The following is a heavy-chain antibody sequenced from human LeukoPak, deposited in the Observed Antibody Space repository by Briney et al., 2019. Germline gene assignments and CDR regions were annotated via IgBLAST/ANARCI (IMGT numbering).Heavy chain of an antibody. CDR2: INHSGST. V-gene: IGHV4-34*01. D-gene: IGHD6-13*01. J-gene: IGHJ6*03. Sequence: SETLSLTCAVYGGSFSGYYWSWIRQPPGKGLEWIGEINHSGSTNYNPSLKSRVTISVDTSKNQFPLKLSSVTAADTAVYYCARGHPPAAGTRRYYYYMDVWGKGTTVTVSS. CDR1: GGSFSGYY. CDR3: ARGHPPAAGTRRYYYYMDV.